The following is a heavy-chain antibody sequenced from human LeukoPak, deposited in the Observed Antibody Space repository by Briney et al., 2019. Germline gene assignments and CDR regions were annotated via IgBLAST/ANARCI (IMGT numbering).Heavy chain of an antibody. Sequence: GGSLRLSCAASGFTFSSYSINWVRQVPGKGLEWVSYISSSSTTIYYADSVKGRFTISRDNAKNSLYLQMNSLRAEDTAVYYCAKDSSSGWYRYFQHWGQGTLVTVSS. V-gene: IGHV3-48*01. D-gene: IGHD6-19*01. J-gene: IGHJ1*01. CDR2: ISSSSTTI. CDR3: AKDSSSGWYRYFQH. CDR1: GFTFSSYS.